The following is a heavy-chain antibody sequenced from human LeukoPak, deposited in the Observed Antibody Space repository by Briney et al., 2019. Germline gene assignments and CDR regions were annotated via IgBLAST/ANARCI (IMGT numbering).Heavy chain of an antibody. J-gene: IGHJ4*02. CDR2: ISGSGGST. V-gene: IGHV3-23*01. CDR3: AKDQVLRYFYWLLSASGY. D-gene: IGHD3-9*01. CDR1: GFTFSSYA. Sequence: GGSLRLSCAASGFTFSSYAMSWVRQAPGKGLEWVSAISGSGGSTYYADSVKGRFTISRDNSKNTLYLQMNSLRAEDTAVYYCAKDQVLRYFYWLLSASGYWGQGTLVTVSS.